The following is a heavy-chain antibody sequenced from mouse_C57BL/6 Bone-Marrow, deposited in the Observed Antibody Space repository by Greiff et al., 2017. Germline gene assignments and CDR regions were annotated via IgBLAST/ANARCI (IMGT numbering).Heavy chain of an antibody. CDR1: GFTFSSYA. V-gene: IGHV5-4*03. CDR3: ARGGYYGSSFDY. Sequence: EVKLQESGGGLVKPGGSLKLSCAASGFTFSSYAMSWVRQTPEKRLEWVATISDGGSYTYYPDNVKGRFTISRDNAKNNLYLQMSHLKSEDTAMYYCARGGYYGSSFDYWGQGTTLTVSS. D-gene: IGHD1-1*01. J-gene: IGHJ2*01. CDR2: ISDGGSYT.